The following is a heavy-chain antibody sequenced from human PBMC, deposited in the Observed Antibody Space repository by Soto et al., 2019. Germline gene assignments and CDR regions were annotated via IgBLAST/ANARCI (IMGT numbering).Heavy chain of an antibody. CDR1: GDSISAYS. CDR3: AREGNLGRWLQPLDF. D-gene: IGHD5-12*01. V-gene: IGHV4-59*01. J-gene: IGHJ4*02. Sequence: QVQLQVSAPGLVKPSETLSLTCTVSGDSISAYSWSWVRQPPGKGLEWIGNIHYNGNTKYNPSLKSRVPMSFDTSKNQFSLRLISVTAADTAKYFCAREGNLGRWLQPLDFWGQGTLVTVSS. CDR2: IHYNGNT.